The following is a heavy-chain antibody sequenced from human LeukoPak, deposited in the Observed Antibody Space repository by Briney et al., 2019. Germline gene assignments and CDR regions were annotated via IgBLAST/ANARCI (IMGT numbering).Heavy chain of an antibody. D-gene: IGHD3-9*01. CDR3: AKAIYDILTGPYYYYGMDV. J-gene: IGHJ6*02. CDR2: ISYDGSNK. V-gene: IGHV3-30*18. Sequence: PGGSLRLSCAASGFTFSSYGMHWVRQAPGKGLEWVAVISYDGSNKYYADSVKGLFTISRDTSKNTLYLQMNSLRAEDTAVYYCAKAIYDILTGPYYYYGMDVWGQGTTVTVTS. CDR1: GFTFSSYG.